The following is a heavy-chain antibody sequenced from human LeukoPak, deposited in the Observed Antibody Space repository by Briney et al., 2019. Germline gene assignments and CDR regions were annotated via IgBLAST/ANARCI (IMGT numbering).Heavy chain of an antibody. V-gene: IGHV4-59*01. J-gene: IGHJ4*02. Sequence: SETLSLTCTASDDSISRYFWTWIRQPPGKGLEWIGDIRYSGRTEYNPALKSRVTISIQTSKNQFSLKLTSVTAADTAIYYCARLPDVSGWPFDYWGQGILVTVSS. CDR2: IRYSGRT. D-gene: IGHD6-19*01. CDR3: ARLPDVSGWPFDY. CDR1: DDSISRYF.